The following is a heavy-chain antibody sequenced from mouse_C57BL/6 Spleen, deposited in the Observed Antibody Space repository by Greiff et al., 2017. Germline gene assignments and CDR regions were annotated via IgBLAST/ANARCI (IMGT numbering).Heavy chain of an antibody. D-gene: IGHD2-2*01. CDR3: ARWLPSYAMDY. CDR1: GYTFTDYY. Sequence: EVQLQESGPVLVKPGASVKMSCKASGYTFTDYYMNWVKQSHGQSLEWIGVINPYNGGTSYNQKFKGKATLTVDKSSSTAYMELNSLTSEDSAVYYCARWLPSYAMDYWGQGTSVTVSS. CDR2: INPYNGGT. J-gene: IGHJ4*01. V-gene: IGHV1-19*01.